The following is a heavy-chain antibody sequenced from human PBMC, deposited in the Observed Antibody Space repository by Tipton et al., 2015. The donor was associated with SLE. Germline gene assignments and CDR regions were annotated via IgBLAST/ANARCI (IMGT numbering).Heavy chain of an antibody. CDR2: ISASGGRT. V-gene: IGHV3-23*01. CDR3: AKDRARQSSSWYALDY. Sequence: SLRLSCAASGFSFSSYAMSWVRQAPGKGLEWVSSISASGGRTFYADSVMGRFTISRDTSKNTLYLQMNSLRAEDTAIYYCAKDRARQSSSWYALDYWGQGTLVTVSS. CDR1: GFSFSSYA. J-gene: IGHJ4*02. D-gene: IGHD6-13*01.